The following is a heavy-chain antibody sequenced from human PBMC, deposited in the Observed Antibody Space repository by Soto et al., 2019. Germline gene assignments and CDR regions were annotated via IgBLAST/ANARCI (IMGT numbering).Heavy chain of an antibody. D-gene: IGHD6-19*01. J-gene: IGHJ6*02. CDR1: GGSISSYY. V-gene: IGHV4-59*01. Sequence: SETLSLTCTVSGGSISSYYWSWIRQPPGKGLEWIGYIYYSGSTNYNPSPKSRVTISVDTSKNQFSLKLSSVTAADTAVYYCARDRGWEQWLVARGEYYGMDVWGQGTTVTVSS. CDR2: IYYSGST. CDR3: ARDRGWEQWLVARGEYYGMDV.